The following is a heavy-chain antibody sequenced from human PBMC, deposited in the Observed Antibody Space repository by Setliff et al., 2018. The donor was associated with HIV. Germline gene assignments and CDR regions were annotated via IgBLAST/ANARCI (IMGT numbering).Heavy chain of an antibody. CDR3: ARDAGYSGSAWNY. V-gene: IGHV1-69*13. J-gene: IGHJ4*02. Sequence: SVKVSCKSSGDTFTGYTITWVRQAPGQGLEWMGGIIPSLGTANYAQRFKGRVTFTADASTSTVYMELSSLRSEDTAMYYCARDAGYSGSAWNYWGQGTLVTVS. CDR2: IIPSLGTA. CDR1: GDTFTGYT. D-gene: IGHD5-12*01.